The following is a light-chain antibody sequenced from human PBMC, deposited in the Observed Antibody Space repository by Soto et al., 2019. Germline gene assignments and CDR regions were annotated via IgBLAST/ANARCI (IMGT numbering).Light chain of an antibody. V-gene: IGKV3-11*01. CDR3: LQRSNWPLT. Sequence: EIVLTQSPATLSLSPGERATLSCRGSLSISSYLAWYQQKPGQAPRLLIYDASNRATGIPARFSGNGSGTDFTLTISTLEPEDFAVYYCLQRSNWPLTFGAGTKVEIK. J-gene: IGKJ4*01. CDR2: DAS. CDR1: LSISSY.